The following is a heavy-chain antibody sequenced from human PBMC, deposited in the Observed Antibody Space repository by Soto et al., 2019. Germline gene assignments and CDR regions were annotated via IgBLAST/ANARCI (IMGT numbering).Heavy chain of an antibody. CDR2: IKQDGSEK. D-gene: IGHD5-12*01. Sequence: GGSLRLSCAASGFTFSSYWMSWVRQAPGKGLEWVANIKQDGSEKYYVDSVKGRFTISRDNAKNSLYLQMNSLRAEDTAVYYCARENRYEGYYYYYMDVWGKGTTVTVSS. J-gene: IGHJ6*03. CDR3: ARENRYEGYYYYYMDV. CDR1: GFTFSSYW. V-gene: IGHV3-7*01.